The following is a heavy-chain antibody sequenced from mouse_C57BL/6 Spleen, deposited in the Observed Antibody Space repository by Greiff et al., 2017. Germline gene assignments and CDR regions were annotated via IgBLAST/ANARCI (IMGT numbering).Heavy chain of an antibody. CDR2: INPSSGYN. Sequence: QVQLQQSGAELAKPGASVKLSCKASGYTFTSYWMHWVKQRPGQGLEWIGYINPSSGYNKYNQKFKDKATLTADKSSSTAYMQLIILTYEDSAVYYCARVDGNLYAMDYWGQGTSVTVSS. CDR1: GYTFTSYW. D-gene: IGHD2-1*01. V-gene: IGHV1-7*01. J-gene: IGHJ4*01. CDR3: ARVDGNLYAMDY.